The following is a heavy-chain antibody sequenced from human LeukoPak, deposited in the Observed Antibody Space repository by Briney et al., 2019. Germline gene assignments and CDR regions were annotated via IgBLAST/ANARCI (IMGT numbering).Heavy chain of an antibody. D-gene: IGHD5-24*01. J-gene: IGHJ4*02. CDR3: ARRGDGYNFGIYDY. CDR2: IYHSGST. V-gene: IGHV4-38-2*01. CDR1: GYSISSGYY. Sequence: SETLSLTCVVSGYSISSGYYWGWILQPPGKGLEWIGSIYHSGSTYYNPSLKSRVTISVDTSKNQFSLKLSSVTAADTAVYYCARRGDGYNFGIYDYWGQGTLVTVSS.